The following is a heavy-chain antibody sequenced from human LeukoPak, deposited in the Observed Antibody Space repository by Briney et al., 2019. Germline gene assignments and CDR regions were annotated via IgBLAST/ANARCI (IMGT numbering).Heavy chain of an antibody. D-gene: IGHD2-21*02. V-gene: IGHV3-30*04. CDR3: ARSVVTATPHYFQH. CDR1: GFTFNSYA. Sequence: GGSLRLSCAASGFTFNSYAMHWVRQAPGKGLEWVAVMSYDGSNKNYADSVKGRFTISRDNSKNTLYLQMNSLSAEDTAVYYCARSVVTATPHYFQHWGQGTLVTVSS. J-gene: IGHJ1*01. CDR2: MSYDGSNK.